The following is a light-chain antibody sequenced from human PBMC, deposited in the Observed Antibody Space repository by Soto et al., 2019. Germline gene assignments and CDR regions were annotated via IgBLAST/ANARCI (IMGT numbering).Light chain of an antibody. V-gene: IGKV2-40*01. Sequence: FFITQAPLSLSFTPGEPASISCMSSQSLLDSDDGNTYVDWYLQRPGQSPQLLIYTLSSRASAVQDRFSGSRSRNDLTMRISRVEAEDVGVYYCMKRIEFNIKFGQGT. J-gene: IGKJ5*01. CDR2: TLS. CDR3: MKRIEFNIK. CDR1: QSLLDSDDGNTY.